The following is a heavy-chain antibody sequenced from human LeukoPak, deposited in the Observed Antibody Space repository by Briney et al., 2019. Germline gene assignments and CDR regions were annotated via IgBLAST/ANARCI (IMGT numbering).Heavy chain of an antibody. CDR2: INPSGGST. Sequence: ASVKVSCKASGYTFTSYYMHWVRQAPGQGLEWMGIINPSGGSTSYAQKFQGRATMTRDTSTSTVYMELSSLRSEDTAVYYCARETVITGTLYNWFDPWGQGTLVTVSS. J-gene: IGHJ5*02. D-gene: IGHD1-20*01. V-gene: IGHV1-46*01. CDR3: ARETVITGTLYNWFDP. CDR1: GYTFTSYY.